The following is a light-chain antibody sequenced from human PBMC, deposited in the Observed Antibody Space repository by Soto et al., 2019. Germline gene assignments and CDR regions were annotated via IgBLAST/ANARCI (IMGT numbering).Light chain of an antibody. CDR2: AAS. Sequence: DIQMTQSPSSLSASVGDRVTITCRTSQGISNYLAWYQQKPGKVPKLLIYAASTLQSGVPSRFSGSGSGTDFTLTISSLQPEDVATYYCQKYNSAPSLTFGGGTMVEIK. V-gene: IGKV1-27*01. J-gene: IGKJ4*01. CDR1: QGISNY. CDR3: QKYNSAPSLT.